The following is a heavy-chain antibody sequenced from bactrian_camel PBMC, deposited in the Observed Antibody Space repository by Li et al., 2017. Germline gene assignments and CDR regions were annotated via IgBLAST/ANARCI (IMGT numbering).Heavy chain of an antibody. CDR2: IMSDGTKS. CDR3: VRGGGSWSFTP. D-gene: IGHD6*01. CDR1: GFTFSTTH. V-gene: IGHV3-2*01. J-gene: IGHJ6*01. Sequence: HVQLVESGGNLVQPGGSLGLSCVASGFTFSTTHMSWVRQPPGKGLEWVSSIMSDGTKSRYPDSVKGRFTISRDNAKNTVYLQMNSLKPEDTAVYYCVRGGGSWSFTPWGQGTQVTVS.